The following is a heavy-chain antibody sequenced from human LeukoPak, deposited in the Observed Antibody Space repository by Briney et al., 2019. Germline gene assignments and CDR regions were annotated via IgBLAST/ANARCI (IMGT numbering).Heavy chain of an antibody. CDR3: ARKPGEQLVSPTFDY. Sequence: GGSLRLSCAASGFTFSDYYMSWIRQAPGKGLEWVSYISSSGSTIYYADSVKGRFTISRDNAKNSLYLQMNSLRAEDTAVYYCARKPGEQLVSPTFDYWGQGTLVTVSS. D-gene: IGHD6-13*01. CDR2: ISSSGSTI. CDR1: GFTFSDYY. V-gene: IGHV3-11*04. J-gene: IGHJ4*02.